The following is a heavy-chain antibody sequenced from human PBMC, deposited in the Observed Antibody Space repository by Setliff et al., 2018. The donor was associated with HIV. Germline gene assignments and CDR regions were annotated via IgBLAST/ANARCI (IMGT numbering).Heavy chain of an antibody. CDR3: AQEARDAYNYWFDP. CDR1: GGSIGSGSYY. CDR2: IYTSGNI. J-gene: IGHJ5*02. V-gene: IGHV4-61*02. D-gene: IGHD1-1*01. Sequence: PSETLSLTCTVSGGSIGSGSYYCTWIRQPAGKGLEWIGRIYTSGNINYNPSLKSRVTISVDTSKNQFSLNLSSVTAADTAVYYCAQEARDAYNYWFDPWGQGTLVTVSS.